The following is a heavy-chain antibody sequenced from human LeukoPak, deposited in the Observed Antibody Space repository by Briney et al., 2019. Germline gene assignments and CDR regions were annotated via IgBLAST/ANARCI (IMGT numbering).Heavy chain of an antibody. CDR2: ISGSGGST. CDR1: GFTFSSYG. Sequence: GGSLRLSCAASGFTFSSYGMSWVRQAPGKWLEWVSAISGSGGSTYYADSVKGRFTISRDNSKNPLYLQMNSLRAEDTAVYYCAKDLLTVAEFDYWGQGALVAVSS. D-gene: IGHD6-19*01. J-gene: IGHJ4*02. V-gene: IGHV3-23*01. CDR3: AKDLLTVAEFDY.